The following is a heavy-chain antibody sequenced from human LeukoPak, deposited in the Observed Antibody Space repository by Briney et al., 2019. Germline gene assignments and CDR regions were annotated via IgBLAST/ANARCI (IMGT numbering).Heavy chain of an antibody. CDR3: ATAKSLRYYYMDV. D-gene: IGHD4/OR15-4a*01. V-gene: IGHV1-24*01. CDR2: FDPEDGET. Sequence: SVKVSCKVSGYTLTELCMHWVRQAPGKGLEWMGGFDPEDGETIYAQKFQGRVTMTEDTSTDTAYMELSSLRSEDTAVYYCATAKSLRYYYMDVWGKGTTVTVSS. CDR1: GYTLTELC. J-gene: IGHJ6*03.